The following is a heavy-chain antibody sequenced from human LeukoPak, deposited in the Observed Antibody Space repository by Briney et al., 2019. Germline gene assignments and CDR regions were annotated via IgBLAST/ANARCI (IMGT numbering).Heavy chain of an antibody. V-gene: IGHV4-59*01. CDR2: IYYSGST. CDR3: ARGQVGDYRPSLLDY. D-gene: IGHD4-17*01. Sequence: SETLSLTCTVSGGSISSYYWSWIRQPPGKGLEWIGYIYYSGSTNYNPSLKSRVTISVDTSKNQFSLKLGSVTAADTAVYYCARGQVGDYRPSLLDYWGQGTLVTVSS. J-gene: IGHJ4*02. CDR1: GGSISSYY.